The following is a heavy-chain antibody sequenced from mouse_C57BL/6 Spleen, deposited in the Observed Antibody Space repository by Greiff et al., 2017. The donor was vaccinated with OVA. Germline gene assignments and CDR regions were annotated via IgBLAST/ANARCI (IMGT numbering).Heavy chain of an antibody. J-gene: IGHJ4*01. D-gene: IGHD1-1*01. V-gene: IGHV1-69*01. CDR1: GYTFTSYW. CDR3: ASRPGSNYPGKHAMDY. CDR2: IDPSDSYT. Sequence: QVQLQQPGAELVMPGASVKLSCKASGYTFTSYWMHWVKQRPGQGLEWIGEIDPSDSYTNYNQKFKGKSTLTVDKSSSTAYMQLSSLTSEDSAVYYCASRPGSNYPGKHAMDYWGQGTSVTVSS.